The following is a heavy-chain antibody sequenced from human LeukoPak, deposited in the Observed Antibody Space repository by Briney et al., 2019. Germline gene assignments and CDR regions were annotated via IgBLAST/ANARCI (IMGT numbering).Heavy chain of an antibody. J-gene: IGHJ4*02. V-gene: IGHV4-59*11. CDR2: IHYSGIT. Sequence: SETLSLTCTVSGGSISSHDWSWIRQPPGKGLEYIGYIHYSGITNYNPSLMSRVTISVDTSKIQISLKLSSVTAADTAVYYCARRYNYVFDYWGQGTLVTVSS. CDR3: ARRYNYVFDY. CDR1: GGSISSHD. D-gene: IGHD1-1*01.